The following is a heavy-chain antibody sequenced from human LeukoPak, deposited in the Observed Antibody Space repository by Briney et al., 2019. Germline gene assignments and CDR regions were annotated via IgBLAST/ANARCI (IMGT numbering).Heavy chain of an antibody. J-gene: IGHJ6*02. CDR3: ASLPGGYSSGWQTYYYYGMDV. D-gene: IGHD6-19*01. CDR1: GFTFSSYA. CDR2: ISGSGGST. Sequence: GGSLRLSCAASGFTFSSYAMSWVRQAPGKGLEWVSGISGSGGSTYYADSVKGRFTISRDNSKNTLYLQMSSLRSEDTAVYYCASLPGGYSSGWQTYYYYGMDVWGQGTTVTVSS. V-gene: IGHV3-23*01.